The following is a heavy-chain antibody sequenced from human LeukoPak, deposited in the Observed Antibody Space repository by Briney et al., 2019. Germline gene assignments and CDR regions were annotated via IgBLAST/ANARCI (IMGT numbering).Heavy chain of an antibody. V-gene: IGHV4-30-2*01. CDR2: IYHSGST. Sequence: SETLSLTCAVSGGSISSGGYSWSWIRQPPGKGLEWIGYIYHSGSTYYNPSLKSRVTISVARSKNQFSLKLSSVTAADTAVYYCARAGITIFGVVIKFDPWGQGTLVTVSS. CDR1: GGSISSGGYS. CDR3: ARAGITIFGVVIKFDP. D-gene: IGHD3-3*01. J-gene: IGHJ5*02.